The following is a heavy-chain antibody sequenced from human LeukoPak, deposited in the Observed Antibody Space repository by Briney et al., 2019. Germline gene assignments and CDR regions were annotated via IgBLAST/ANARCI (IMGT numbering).Heavy chain of an antibody. J-gene: IGHJ4*02. V-gene: IGHV4-59*01. D-gene: IGHD6-13*01. CDR3: AIGSRYPVY. Sequence: SETLSLTCTASGGSISSYYWRWIRQPPGKGLEWIGYIYYSGSTNYNPSLKSRVTISVDTSKNQFSLKLSSVTAADTAVYYCAIGSRYPVYWGQWTLVTVSS. CDR1: GGSISSYY. CDR2: IYYSGST.